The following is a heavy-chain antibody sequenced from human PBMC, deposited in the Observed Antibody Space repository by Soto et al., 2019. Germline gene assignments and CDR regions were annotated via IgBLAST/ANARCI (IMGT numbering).Heavy chain of an antibody. J-gene: IGHJ4*02. CDR2: ISGSGGST. V-gene: IGHV3-23*01. Sequence: GGSLRLSCAASGFTFSSYAMSWVRQAPGKGLEWVSAISGSGGSTYYADSVKGRFTISRDNSKNTLYLQMNSLRAEDTAVYYCAKGTVRGPAPPDFDYWGQGTLVTVSS. CDR1: GFTFSSYA. D-gene: IGHD3-10*01. CDR3: AKGTVRGPAPPDFDY.